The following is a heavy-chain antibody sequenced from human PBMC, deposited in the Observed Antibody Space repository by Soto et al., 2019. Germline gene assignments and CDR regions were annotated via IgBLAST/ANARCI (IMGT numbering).Heavy chain of an antibody. CDR1: GGSFSGYY. CDR3: ARTKVTTYYYGMDV. D-gene: IGHD4-17*01. Sequence: SETLSLTCAVYGGSFSGYYWSWIRQPPGKGLEWIGEINHSGSTNYNPSLKSRVTISVDTSKNQFSLKLSSVTAADTAVYYCARTKVTTYYYGMDVWGQGTTVTVSS. V-gene: IGHV4-34*01. J-gene: IGHJ6*02. CDR2: INHSGST.